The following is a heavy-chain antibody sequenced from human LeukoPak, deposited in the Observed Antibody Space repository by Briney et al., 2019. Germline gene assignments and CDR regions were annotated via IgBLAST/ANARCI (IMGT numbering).Heavy chain of an antibody. CDR3: ARKQWVEYYFDI. Sequence: SETLSLTCTVSGGSISSGSYYWSWIRQPAGKGLEWIGRIYTSGITNYNPSLKTRVTISADTTKNQFSLKLSSVTAADTAVYYCARKQWVEYYFDIWSQGTLVTVSS. J-gene: IGHJ4*02. CDR2: IYTSGIT. CDR1: GGSISSGSYY. D-gene: IGHD6-19*01. V-gene: IGHV4-61*02.